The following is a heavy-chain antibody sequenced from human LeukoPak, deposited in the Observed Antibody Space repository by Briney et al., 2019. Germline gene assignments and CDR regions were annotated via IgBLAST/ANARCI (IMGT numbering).Heavy chain of an antibody. J-gene: IGHJ6*03. CDR3: ARDRGDFWSGYFPSYYMDV. CDR1: GGSISSSSYY. D-gene: IGHD3-3*01. Sequence: SETLSLTCTVSGGSISSSSYYWGWIRQPPGKGLEWIGSIYYSGSTYYNPSLKSRVTISVDTSKNQFSLKLSSVTAADTAVYYCARDRGDFWSGYFPSYYMDVWGKGTTVTVSS. V-gene: IGHV4-39*07. CDR2: IYYSGST.